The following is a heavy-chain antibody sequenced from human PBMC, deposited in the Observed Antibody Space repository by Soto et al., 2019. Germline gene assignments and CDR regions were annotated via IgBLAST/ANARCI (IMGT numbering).Heavy chain of an antibody. V-gene: IGHV3-30-3*01. J-gene: IGHJ5*02. D-gene: IGHD2-2*01. CDR1: GFTFSDYA. CDR2: ISSDGDNK. CDR3: ASYVVRAAAMPWLDP. Sequence: QVQLVESGGGVVQPGRSLRLSCAASGFTFSDYAMHWVRQAPGKGLEWVTRISSDGDNKYIDSVKGRFTISRDNSKNTLYLQMNSLRAEDTAVYYCASYVVRAAAMPWLDPWGQGTLVTVSS.